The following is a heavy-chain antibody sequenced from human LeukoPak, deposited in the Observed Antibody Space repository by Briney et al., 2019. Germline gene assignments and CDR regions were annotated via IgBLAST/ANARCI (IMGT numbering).Heavy chain of an antibody. CDR3: AAPITGETHYYYYYYMDV. J-gene: IGHJ6*03. Sequence: GASVKVSCKASGYTFTGYSMHWVRQAPGERLEGVGWIKPNSGDTHYAQKFQGRVTMTRDTSISTAYMELSKLTSDDTALYCAAAPITGETHYYYYYYMDVWGKGTAVTVSS. V-gene: IGHV1-2*02. D-gene: IGHD7-27*01. CDR1: GYTFTGYS. CDR2: IKPNSGDT.